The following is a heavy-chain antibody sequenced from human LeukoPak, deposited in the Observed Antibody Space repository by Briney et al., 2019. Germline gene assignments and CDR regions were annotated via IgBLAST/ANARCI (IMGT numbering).Heavy chain of an antibody. Sequence: PSETLSLTCAVYGGSFSGCYWSWIRQPPGKGLEWIGEINHSGSTNYNPSLKSRVTISVDTSKNQFSLKLSSVTAADTAVYYCARGPSYLRISGYCSSTSCYIIPGGYYFDYWGQGTLVTVSS. CDR1: GGSFSGCY. J-gene: IGHJ4*02. V-gene: IGHV4-34*01. CDR2: INHSGST. CDR3: ARGPSYLRISGYCSSTSCYIIPGGYYFDY. D-gene: IGHD2-2*02.